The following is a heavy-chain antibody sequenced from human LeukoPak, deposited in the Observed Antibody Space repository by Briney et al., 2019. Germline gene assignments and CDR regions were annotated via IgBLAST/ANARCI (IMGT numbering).Heavy chain of an antibody. V-gene: IGHV1-2*02. CDR2: INPNSGGT. D-gene: IGHD3-9*01. Sequence: ASVKVSCKASGYTFTSYYMHWVRQAPGQGLEWMGWINPNSGGTNYAQKFQGRVTMTRDTSISTAYMELSRLRSDDTAVYYCARKLVISRANNWFDPWGQGTLVTVSS. J-gene: IGHJ5*02. CDR3: ARKLVISRANNWFDP. CDR1: GYTFTSYY.